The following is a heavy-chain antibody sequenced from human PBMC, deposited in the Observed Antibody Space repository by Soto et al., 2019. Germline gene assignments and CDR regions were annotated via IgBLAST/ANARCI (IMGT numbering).Heavy chain of an antibody. J-gene: IGHJ5*02. D-gene: IGHD3-10*01. Sequence: PSETLSLTCTVSGGSISSYYWSWIRQPPGKGLEWIGYVYDSGTTHYNPSLESRVTISVDTSKNQFSLKLSSVTAADTAMYYCARVTESTLDPWGQGTLVTVS. CDR1: GGSISSYY. CDR2: VYDSGTT. CDR3: ARVTESTLDP. V-gene: IGHV4-59*08.